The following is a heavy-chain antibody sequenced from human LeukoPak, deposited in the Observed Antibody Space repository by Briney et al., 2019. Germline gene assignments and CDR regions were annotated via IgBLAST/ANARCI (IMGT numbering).Heavy chain of an antibody. CDR2: ISAYNGNT. CDR3: ARGSFNYDFWSGMGRFDP. Sequence: ASVKVSCKASGYTFTIYGISWVRQAPGQGLEWMGWISAYNGNTNYAQKLQGRVTMTTDTSTSTAYMELRSLRSDDTAVYYCARGSFNYDFWSGMGRFDPWGQGTLVTVSS. D-gene: IGHD3-3*01. CDR1: GYTFTIYG. V-gene: IGHV1-18*01. J-gene: IGHJ5*02.